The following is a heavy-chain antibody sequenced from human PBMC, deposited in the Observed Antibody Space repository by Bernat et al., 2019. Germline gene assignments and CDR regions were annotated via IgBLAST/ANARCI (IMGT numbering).Heavy chain of an antibody. J-gene: IGHJ5*02. V-gene: IGHV3-74*01. CDR2: INSDGSSI. Sequence: EVQLVESGGGLVQPGGSLRLSCAASGFTFSSHWMHWVRQVPGKGLVWVSRINSDGSSISYADSVKGRFTISRDNAKNTLYLQMNSLRADDTAVYYCARDGYGISSGLFDPWGQGTLVTVSS. CDR3: ARDGYGISSGLFDP. D-gene: IGHD6-13*01. CDR1: GFTFSSHW.